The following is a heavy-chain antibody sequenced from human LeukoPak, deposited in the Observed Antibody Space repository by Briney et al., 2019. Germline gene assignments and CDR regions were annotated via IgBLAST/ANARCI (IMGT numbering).Heavy chain of an antibody. CDR1: GGSISSYY. J-gene: IGHJ4*02. V-gene: IGHV4-59*01. D-gene: IGHD6-13*01. Sequence: SETLSLTCIVSGGSISSYYWSWIRQPPGKGLEWIGYIYYSGSTNYNPSLKSRVTISVDTSKNQFSLKLSSVTAADTAVYYCARGLMMAIAGRGEFHYWGQGTLVTVSS. CDR3: ARGLMMAIAGRGEFHY. CDR2: IYYSGST.